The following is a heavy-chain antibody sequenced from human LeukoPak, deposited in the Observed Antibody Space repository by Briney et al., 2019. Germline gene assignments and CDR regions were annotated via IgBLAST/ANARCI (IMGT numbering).Heavy chain of an antibody. CDR1: GFTFSSYW. Sequence: GGSLRLSCAASGFTFSSYWMNWVRQAPGKGLEWVSYISSSSSTIYYADSVKGRFTISRDNAKNSLYLQMNSLRAEDTAVYYCARADFYDFWSGYYTGAIGFDYWGQGTLVTVSS. J-gene: IGHJ4*02. D-gene: IGHD3-3*01. V-gene: IGHV3-48*01. CDR2: ISSSSSTI. CDR3: ARADFYDFWSGYYTGAIGFDY.